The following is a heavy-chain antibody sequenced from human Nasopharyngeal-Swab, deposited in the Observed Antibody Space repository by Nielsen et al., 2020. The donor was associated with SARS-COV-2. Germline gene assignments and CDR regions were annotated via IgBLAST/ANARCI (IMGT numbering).Heavy chain of an antibody. CDR3: ARDASAWSYYYYGMDV. D-gene: IGHD2-15*01. CDR2: INPNSGGT. V-gene: IGHV1-2*06. Sequence: ASVKVSCKASGYTFTGYYMHWVRQAPGQGLEWMGRINPNSGGTNYAQKFQGRVTMTRDTSISTAYMELSSLRSDDTAVYYCARDASAWSYYYYGMDVWGQGTTVTVSS. J-gene: IGHJ6*02. CDR1: GYTFTGYY.